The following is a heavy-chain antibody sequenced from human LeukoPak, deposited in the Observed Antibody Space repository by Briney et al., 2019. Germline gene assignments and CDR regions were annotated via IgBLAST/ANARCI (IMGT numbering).Heavy chain of an antibody. CDR2: INHSGST. Sequence: KPSETLSLTCAVYGGSFSGYYWSWIRQPPGKGLEWIGEINHSGSTNYNPSLKSRVTISVDTSKNQSSLKLSSVTAADTAVYYCARGNTMVRGVKIDYYGMDVWGQGTTVTVSS. J-gene: IGHJ6*02. D-gene: IGHD3-10*01. V-gene: IGHV4-34*01. CDR3: ARGNTMVRGVKIDYYGMDV. CDR1: GGSFSGYY.